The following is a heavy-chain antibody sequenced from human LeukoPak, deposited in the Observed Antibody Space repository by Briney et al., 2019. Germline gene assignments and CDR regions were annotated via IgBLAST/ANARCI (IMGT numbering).Heavy chain of an antibody. V-gene: IGHV1-69*04. CDR3: ARVDARDYGSLGYYGMDV. CDR1: GGTFSSYA. CDR2: IIPILGIA. Sequence: GASVKVSCKASGGTFSSYAISWVRQAPGQGLEWMGRIIPILGIANYAQKFQGRVTITADKSTSTAYMELSSLRSEDTAVYYCARVDARDYGSLGYYGMDVWGQGTTATVSS. J-gene: IGHJ6*02. D-gene: IGHD4-17*01.